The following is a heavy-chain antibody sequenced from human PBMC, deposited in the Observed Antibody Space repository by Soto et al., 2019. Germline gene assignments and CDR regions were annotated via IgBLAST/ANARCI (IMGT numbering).Heavy chain of an antibody. CDR3: ARVNYGGYYYGMDV. Sequence: SETLSLTCTVSCGSINYSYWTWIRQPPGKGLEWIGYISYTGSANYNASLKSRLTISVDTSKNQFSLKLSSVTAADTALYYCARVNYGGYYYGMDVWGQGTTVTVSS. J-gene: IGHJ6*02. D-gene: IGHD4-17*01. CDR2: ISYTGSA. CDR1: CGSINYSY. V-gene: IGHV4-59*01.